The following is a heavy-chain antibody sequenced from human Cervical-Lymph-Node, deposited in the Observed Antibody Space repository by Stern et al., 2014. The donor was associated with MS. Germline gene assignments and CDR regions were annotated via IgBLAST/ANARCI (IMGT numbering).Heavy chain of an antibody. J-gene: IGHJ6*02. CDR2: NNPRGGRT. Sequence: MQLVESGTEVKKPGASVKVSCKASGYTLTIYYIHWVRQAPGQRLEWMGVNNPRGGRTTYAQKFQGRVTMTRDTSTSTAYMELSSLRSDYTAVYYCASGGEVDGGDVWGQGTTVTVFS. CDR3: ASGGEVDGGDV. CDR1: GYTLTIYY. D-gene: IGHD2-15*01. V-gene: IGHV1-46*01.